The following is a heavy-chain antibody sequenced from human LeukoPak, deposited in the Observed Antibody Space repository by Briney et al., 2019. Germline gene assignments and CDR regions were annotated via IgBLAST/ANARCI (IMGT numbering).Heavy chain of an antibody. CDR2: IKYDGSEK. D-gene: IGHD3-10*02. J-gene: IGHJ6*04. Sequence: GGSLRLSCAASGFTFSVSWMCWVRQAPGKGLEWVANIKYDGSEKYYVDSVKGRFTISRDNAKNSLYLQMNSLRAEDTAVYYCAELGITMIGGVWGKGTTVTISS. CDR1: GFTFSVSW. V-gene: IGHV3-7*01. CDR3: AELGITMIGGV.